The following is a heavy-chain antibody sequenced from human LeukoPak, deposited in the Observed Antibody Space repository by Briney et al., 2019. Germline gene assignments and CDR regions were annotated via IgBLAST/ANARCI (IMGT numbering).Heavy chain of an antibody. V-gene: IGHV3-23*01. CDR1: GFTFKSYT. J-gene: IGHJ4*02. Sequence: GGSLRLSCSASGFTFKSYTMAWVRQAPGKGLEWVAGISGNGVLTYYADSVKGRFTVSRDNSKNILHLQLNSLRAEDSAIYYCANSQGTIFRVVDYWGQGTLVTVSS. D-gene: IGHD3-3*01. CDR3: ANSQGTIFRVVDY. CDR2: ISGNGVLT.